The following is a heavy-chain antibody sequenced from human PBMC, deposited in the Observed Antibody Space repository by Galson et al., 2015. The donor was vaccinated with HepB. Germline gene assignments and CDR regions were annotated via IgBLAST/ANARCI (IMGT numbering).Heavy chain of an antibody. D-gene: IGHD5-12*01. CDR1: VSSGSYY. CDR2: IYYSGST. V-gene: IGHV4-61*01. J-gene: IGHJ4*02. Sequence: VSSGSYYWSWIRQPPEKGLEWIGHIYYSGSTNYNPSLKSRVTISVDTSKNQFSLKVTSVTAADTAVYYCARGAGYSGYDLKGFDYWGQGTLVTVSS. CDR3: ARGAGYSGYDLKGFDY.